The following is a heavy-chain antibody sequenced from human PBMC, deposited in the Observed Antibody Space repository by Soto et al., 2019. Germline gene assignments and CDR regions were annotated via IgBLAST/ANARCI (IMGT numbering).Heavy chain of an antibody. V-gene: IGHV3-30-3*01. CDR1: GFTFSSYA. D-gene: IGHD4-4*01. Sequence: PGGSLRLSCAASGFTFSSYAMHWVRQAPGKGLEWVAVISYDGSNKYYADSVKGRFTISRDNSKNTLYLQMNSLRAEDTAVYYCARDLMMASETRPGSSNYAGRDYWGQGTLVTVSS. CDR2: ISYDGSNK. J-gene: IGHJ4*02. CDR3: ARDLMMASETRPGSSNYAGRDY.